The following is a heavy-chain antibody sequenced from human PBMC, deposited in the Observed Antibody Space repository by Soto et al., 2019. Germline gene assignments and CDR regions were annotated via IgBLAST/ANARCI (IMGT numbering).Heavy chain of an antibody. CDR1: GGTFSSYI. V-gene: IGHV1-69*02. CDR2: ITPILGIA. D-gene: IGHD3-10*01. CDR3: ATIYGSFLSGYMDV. Sequence: SVKVSCKASGGTFSSYIISWVRQAPGQGLEWVGRITPILGIAHYAQKFQGRVTIIADRSTSTAYMELSSLRSEDTAVYYCATIYGSFLSGYMDVWGKGTTVTVSS. J-gene: IGHJ6*03.